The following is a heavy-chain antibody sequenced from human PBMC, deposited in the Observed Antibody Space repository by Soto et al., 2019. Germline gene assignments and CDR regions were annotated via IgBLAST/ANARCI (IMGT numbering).Heavy chain of an antibody. V-gene: IGHV3-23*01. Sequence: EVQLLESGGGLVQPGGSLRLSCAASGFTFSSYAISWVRQAPGKGLEWVSAISGSGGSTYYADSVKGRFTISRDNSKNTLYLQMNSLRAEDTAVYYCAKDQYAPGGYYGMDVWGQGTTVTVSS. CDR3: AKDQYAPGGYYGMDV. CDR1: GFTFSSYA. J-gene: IGHJ6*02. CDR2: ISGSGGST. D-gene: IGHD2-2*01.